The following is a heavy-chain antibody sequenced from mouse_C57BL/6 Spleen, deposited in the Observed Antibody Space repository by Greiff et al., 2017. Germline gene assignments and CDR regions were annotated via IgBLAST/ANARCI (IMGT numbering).Heavy chain of an antibody. CDR1: GYTFTSYW. CDR2: IDPSDSYT. J-gene: IGHJ2*01. D-gene: IGHD1-1*01. CDR3: TSYYYGSLYYFDY. Sequence: QVQLQQPGAELVMPGASVKLSCKASGYTFTSYWMHWVKQRPGQGLEWIGEIDPSDSYTNYNQKFKGKSTLTVDKSSSTAYMQLSSLTSEDSAVYYGTSYYYGSLYYFDYWGQGTTLTVSS. V-gene: IGHV1-69*01.